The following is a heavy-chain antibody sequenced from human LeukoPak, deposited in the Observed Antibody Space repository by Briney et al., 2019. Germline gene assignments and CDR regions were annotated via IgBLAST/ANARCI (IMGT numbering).Heavy chain of an antibody. CDR2: ISDYNGNT. J-gene: IGHJ4*02. D-gene: IGHD2-2*01. CDR3: ARGSTAIRLDYFDY. V-gene: IGHV1-18*01. CDR1: GYTFTSYG. Sequence: ASVKVSCKASGYTFTSYGISWVRQAPGQGLEWMGWISDYNGNTNYAQKLQGRVTMTTDTSTSTAYMELRSLRFDDTAVYYCARGSTAIRLDYFDYWGQGTLVTVSS.